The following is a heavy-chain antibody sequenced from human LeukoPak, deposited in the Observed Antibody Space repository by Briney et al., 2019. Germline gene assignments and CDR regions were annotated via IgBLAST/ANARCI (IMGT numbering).Heavy chain of an antibody. CDR1: GGTFRRYA. CDR3: ASSSCSSTSCYLFDY. Sequence: GASVKVSCKASGGTFRRYAISWVRQAPGQGLEWMGGIIPIFGTANYAQKFQGRVTITADESTSTAYMELSSLRSEDTAVYYCASSSCSSTSCYLFDYWGQGTLVTVSS. V-gene: IGHV1-69*13. J-gene: IGHJ4*02. CDR2: IIPIFGTA. D-gene: IGHD2-2*01.